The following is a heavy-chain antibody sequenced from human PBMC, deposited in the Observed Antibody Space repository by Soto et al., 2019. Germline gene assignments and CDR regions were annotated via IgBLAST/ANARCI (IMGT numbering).Heavy chain of an antibody. CDR1: GGSFSNYS. CDR2: IIPIFGTA. J-gene: IGHJ5*02. CDR3: SIFQVVPATMGSSNWSEP. Sequence: SVQVSRTASGGSFSNYSISWVPTATGTVLVWMGGIIPIFGTANYAQKFQGRVTITADESTSTAYMELSSLRSEDTAVYYGSIFQVVPATMGSSNWSEPWGRGHLGTV. V-gene: IGHV1-69*01. D-gene: IGHD2-2*01.